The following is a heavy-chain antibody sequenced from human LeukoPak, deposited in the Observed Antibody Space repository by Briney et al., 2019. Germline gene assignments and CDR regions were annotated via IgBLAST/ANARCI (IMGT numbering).Heavy chain of an antibody. J-gene: IGHJ4*02. V-gene: IGHV3-30*04. Sequence: PGGSLRLSCAASGFTFSSYAMHWVRQAPGKGLEWVAVISYDGSNKYYADSVKGRFTISRDNSKNTLYLQMSSLRAEDTAVYYCAGAGRHDYWGQGTLVTVSS. D-gene: IGHD6-19*01. CDR1: GFTFSSYA. CDR3: AGAGRHDY. CDR2: ISYDGSNK.